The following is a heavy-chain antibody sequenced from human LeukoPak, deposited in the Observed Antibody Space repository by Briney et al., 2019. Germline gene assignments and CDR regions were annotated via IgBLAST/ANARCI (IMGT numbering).Heavy chain of an antibody. Sequence: KTGGSLRLSCAASGFTFSTSAMNWVRQVPGKGLEWVSSIDYDSSHIYYAASVRGRFTNSRDNARDSVYLQMDSLRVEDTAVYYCTRDPLRYLRVGHYDYWGQGTLVAVSS. CDR1: GFTFSTSA. CDR2: IDYDSSHI. D-gene: IGHD3-9*01. J-gene: IGHJ4*02. V-gene: IGHV3-21*01. CDR3: TRDPLRYLRVGHYDY.